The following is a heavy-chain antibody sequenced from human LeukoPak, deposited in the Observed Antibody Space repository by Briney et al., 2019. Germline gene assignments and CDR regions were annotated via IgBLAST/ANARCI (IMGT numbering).Heavy chain of an antibody. D-gene: IGHD1-26*01. J-gene: IGHJ4*02. CDR1: GLILSNFG. CDR3: ANQKYSGSYGADY. Sequence: PGGSLRLSCAASGLILSNFGMHWFRQAPGKGLEWVAFILYDGNNKDYADSVKGRFTISRGNSKNTLYLQMNSLRADDTAVYYCANQKYSGSYGADYWGQGTLVTVSS. V-gene: IGHV3-30*02. CDR2: ILYDGNNK.